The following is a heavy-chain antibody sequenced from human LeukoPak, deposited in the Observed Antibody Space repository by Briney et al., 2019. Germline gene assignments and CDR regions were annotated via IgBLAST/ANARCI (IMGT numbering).Heavy chain of an antibody. Sequence: GGSLRLSCAASGFTFSSYSMNWVRQAPGMGLEWVLSISSSSYIYYADSVKGRFTISRDNAKNSLYLQMNSLGAEDTAVYYCASNSGYSSGWSWGQGTLVTVSS. CDR3: ASNSGYSSGWS. V-gene: IGHV3-21*01. CDR1: GFTFSSYS. J-gene: IGHJ4*02. CDR2: ISSSSYI. D-gene: IGHD6-19*01.